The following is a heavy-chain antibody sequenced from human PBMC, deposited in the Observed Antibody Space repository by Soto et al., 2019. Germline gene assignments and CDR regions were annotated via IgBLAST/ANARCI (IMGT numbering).Heavy chain of an antibody. J-gene: IGHJ6*02. D-gene: IGHD3-10*01. CDR3: ARSYYGSGSYWFYGMDV. CDR2: IIPSFATG. CDR1: GYTFTRFA. Sequence: SVKVSCKASGYTFTRFAIHWVRQAPGQRLEWMGGIIPSFATGNSAPEFQGRLTITADKSTTTAYMELSSLRSEDTAVYYCARSYYGSGSYWFYGMDVWGQGTTVTV. V-gene: IGHV1-69*06.